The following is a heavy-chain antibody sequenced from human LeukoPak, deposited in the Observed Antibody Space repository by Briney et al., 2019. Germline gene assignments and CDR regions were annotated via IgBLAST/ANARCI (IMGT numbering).Heavy chain of an antibody. D-gene: IGHD1-26*01. V-gene: IGHV3-23*01. CDR1: GFTFNSYA. J-gene: IGHJ4*02. Sequence: PGGSLRLSCAASGFTFNSYAMTWVRQAPGKGLEWVSAISGGGVNTYYADSVKGRFTISRDNSKNMLYLQMNSLRAEDTAVYYCAREGAFSGSYVGDYYFDYWGQGTLVTVSS. CDR2: ISGGGVNT. CDR3: AREGAFSGSYVGDYYFDY.